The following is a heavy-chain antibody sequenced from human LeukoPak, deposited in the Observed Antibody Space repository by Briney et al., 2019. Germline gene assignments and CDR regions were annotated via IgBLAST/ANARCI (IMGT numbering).Heavy chain of an antibody. CDR1: VFTFSSYA. CDR3: ARAPYDSSGISFDY. CDR2: ISYDGSNK. D-gene: IGHD3-22*01. V-gene: IGHV3-30-3*01. J-gene: IGHJ4*02. Sequence: GGSLRLSCAASVFTFSSYAMHWVRQAPGRGLEWVAVISYDGSNKYYADSVKGRFTISRDNSKNTLYLQMNSLRAEDTAVYYCARAPYDSSGISFDYWGQGTLVTVSS.